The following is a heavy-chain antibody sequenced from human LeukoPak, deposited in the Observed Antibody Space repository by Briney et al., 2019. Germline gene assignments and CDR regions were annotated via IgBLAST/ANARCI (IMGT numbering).Heavy chain of an antibody. CDR2: INPNSGGT. Sequence: GASVKVSCKASGYTFTGYYMHWVRQAPGQGLGWMGWINPNSGGTNYAQKFQGRVTMTRDTSISTAYMELSRLRSDDTAVYYCASEAVAGISSFDYWGQGTLVTVSS. CDR3: ASEAVAGISSFDY. J-gene: IGHJ4*02. CDR1: GYTFTGYY. D-gene: IGHD6-19*01. V-gene: IGHV1-2*02.